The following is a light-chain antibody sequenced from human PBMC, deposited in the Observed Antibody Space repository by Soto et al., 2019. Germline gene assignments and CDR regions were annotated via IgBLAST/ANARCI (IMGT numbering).Light chain of an antibody. CDR3: AAWDDSLNAVM. J-gene: IGLJ3*02. CDR2: SNN. Sequence: QSVLPQPPSASGTPGQRVTISCSGSSSNIGSNPVNWYQQLPGTAPKLLIYSNNQRPSGVPDRFSGSKSGTSASLAISGLQSEDEADYYCAAWDDSLNAVMFGGGTKLTVL. CDR1: SSNIGSNP. V-gene: IGLV1-44*01.